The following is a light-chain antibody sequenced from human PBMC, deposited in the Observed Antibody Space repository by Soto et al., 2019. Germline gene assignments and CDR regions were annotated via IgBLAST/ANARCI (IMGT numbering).Light chain of an antibody. J-gene: IGKJ4*01. CDR1: QTFSSN. CDR2: GAS. CDR3: QQYYSWPLT. Sequence: EIVMMQSPATLSVSPGERATLSCRASQTFSSNLAWYRQKPGQAPRLLIYGASTRAPGVPARFSGSGSGTEFTLTISSLQSEDFAVYYCQQYYSWPLTFGGGTKV. V-gene: IGKV3-15*01.